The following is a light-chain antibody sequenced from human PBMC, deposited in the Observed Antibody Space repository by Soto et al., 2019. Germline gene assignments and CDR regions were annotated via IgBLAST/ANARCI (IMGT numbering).Light chain of an antibody. Sequence: DIQMTQSPSSVSASVGDRVTITCRASQGISTSLAWYQQKPGAAPKLLMYTASSLQDGVPSRFSGSGSGTDFTLTISSLQPEDFGTYYCQHSKTYSLPITFGQGTRLDIK. V-gene: IGKV1-12*01. CDR3: QHSKTYSLPIT. CDR2: TAS. J-gene: IGKJ5*01. CDR1: QGISTS.